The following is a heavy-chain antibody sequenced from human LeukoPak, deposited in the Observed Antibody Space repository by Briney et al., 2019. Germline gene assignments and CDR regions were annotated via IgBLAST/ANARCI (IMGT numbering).Heavy chain of an antibody. CDR1: GFTLSSYA. CDR2: ISGSGGSGSGSGGST. V-gene: IGHV3-23*01. CDR3: AREETYVLRFLEWLSHFDY. J-gene: IGHJ4*02. Sequence: GGSLRLSCAASGFTLSSYAMSWVRQAPGKGLEWVSGISGSGGSGSGSGGSTYYTDSVKGRFTISRDNSKNTLYLQMNSLRAEDTAVYYCAREETYVLRFLEWLSHFDYWGQGTLVTVSS. D-gene: IGHD3-3*01.